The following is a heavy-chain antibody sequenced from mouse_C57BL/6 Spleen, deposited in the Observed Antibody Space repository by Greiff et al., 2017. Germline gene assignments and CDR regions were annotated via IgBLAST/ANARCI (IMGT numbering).Heavy chain of an antibody. V-gene: IGHV1-55*01. Sequence: QVQLKQPGAELVKPGASVKMSCKASGYTFTSYWITWVKQRPGQGLEWIGDIYPGSGSTNYNEKFKSKATLTVDTSSSTAYMQLSSLTSEDSAVYYCAVTHYYGSSPFAYWGQGTLVTVSA. CDR1: GYTFTSYW. D-gene: IGHD1-1*01. J-gene: IGHJ3*01. CDR2: IYPGSGST. CDR3: AVTHYYGSSPFAY.